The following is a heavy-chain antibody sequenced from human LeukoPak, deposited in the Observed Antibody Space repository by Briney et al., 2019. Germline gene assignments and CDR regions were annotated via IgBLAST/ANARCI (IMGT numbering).Heavy chain of an antibody. CDR1: GFTFSTYA. V-gene: IGHV3-33*01. Sequence: GGSLRLSCAASGFTFSTYAMHWVRQAPGKGLEWVALIWYDGSNKYYADSVKGRFTISRDNSKNTLYLQMSSLRAEDTAVYYCGRGVTLDYWGQGTLVTVSS. CDR2: IWYDGSNK. CDR3: GRGVTLDY. J-gene: IGHJ4*02. D-gene: IGHD2-21*02.